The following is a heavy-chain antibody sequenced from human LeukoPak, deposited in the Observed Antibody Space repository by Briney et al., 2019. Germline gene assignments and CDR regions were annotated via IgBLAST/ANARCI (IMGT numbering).Heavy chain of an antibody. V-gene: IGHV3-30*04. J-gene: IGHJ4*02. CDR1: GFSFSRYA. CDR2: MSSDGTKR. D-gene: IGHD2-21*01. Sequence: GGSLRLSCAASGFSFSRYAMNWARQAPGNGLEWVAVMSSDGTKRYYADFVKGRFTISRDNSKNTVYLQMNSLRAEDTAVYYCARSVLWWPDYWGQGTLVTVSS. CDR3: ARSVLWWPDY.